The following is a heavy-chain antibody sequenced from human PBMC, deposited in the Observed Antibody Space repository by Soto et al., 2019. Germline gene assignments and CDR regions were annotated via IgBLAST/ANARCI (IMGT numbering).Heavy chain of an antibody. CDR2: MNPNSGNT. CDR1: GYTFTSYD. V-gene: IGHV1-8*01. J-gene: IGHJ6*03. Sequence: VASVKVSCKASGYTFTSYDINWVRQATGQGLEWMGWMNPNSGNTGYAQKFQGRVTMTRNTSISTAYMELSSLRSEDTAVYYCARGLVVPAATPYYYYYMDVWGKGTTVTVSS. CDR3: ARGLVVPAATPYYYYYMDV. D-gene: IGHD2-2*01.